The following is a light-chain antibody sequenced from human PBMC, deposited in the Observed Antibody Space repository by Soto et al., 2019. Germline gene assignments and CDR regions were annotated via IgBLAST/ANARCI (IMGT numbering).Light chain of an antibody. CDR1: QSVSKY. CDR2: GAI. V-gene: IGKV1-39*01. CDR3: QQSYSTPGT. J-gene: IGKJ1*01. Sequence: DIQMTQSPSSLYASVGDIVTITCRASQSVSKYLNWYQQNPGKAPKLLIYGAISLHSGVPSRFSGSGSGTYFTLTISNLQPEDFASYYCQQSYSTPGTFGQGTKVEIK.